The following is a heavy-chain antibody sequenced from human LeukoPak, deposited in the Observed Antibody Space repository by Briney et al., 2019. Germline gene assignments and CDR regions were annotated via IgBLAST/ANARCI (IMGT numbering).Heavy chain of an antibody. J-gene: IGHJ4*02. CDR1: GFTFSSYA. V-gene: IGHV3-23*01. Sequence: GGSLRLSCAASGFTFSSYAMSWVRQPPGKGLEWVSTISGSGGGTYYADSVKGRFTISRDNSKNTLYLQMNSPRPEDTAVYYCAGYFCSGGSCYRYFDYWGQGTLVTVSS. CDR3: AGYFCSGGSCYRYFDY. D-gene: IGHD2-15*01. CDR2: ISGSGGGT.